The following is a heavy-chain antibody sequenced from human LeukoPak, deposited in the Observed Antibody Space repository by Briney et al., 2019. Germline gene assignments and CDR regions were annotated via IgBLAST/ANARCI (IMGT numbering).Heavy chain of an antibody. D-gene: IGHD7-27*01. V-gene: IGHV4-31*03. J-gene: IGHJ3*02. CDR3: ARDILGPNAFDI. Sequence: KASETLSLTCTVSGGSISSGGYYWSWIRQHPGKGLEWIGYIYYSGSTYYNPSLKSRVTISVDTSKNQFSLKLSSVTAADTAVYYCARDILGPNAFDIWGQGTMATVSS. CDR2: IYYSGST. CDR1: GGSISSGGYY.